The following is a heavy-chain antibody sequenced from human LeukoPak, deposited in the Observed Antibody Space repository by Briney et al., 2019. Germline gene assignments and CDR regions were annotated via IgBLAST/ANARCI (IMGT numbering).Heavy chain of an antibody. D-gene: IGHD1-1*01. J-gene: IGHJ4*02. V-gene: IGHV4-59*01. CDR1: GGSIRNYY. CDR2: VYNSGST. Sequence: KASETLSLTCTVSGGSIRNYYWSWIRQPPGAGLEWIGYVYNSGSTNYNPSLGSRVTISVDTSKKQFSLKLTSVTAADTAVYFCARFPGILMPFDCWGQGILVTISS. CDR3: ARFPGILMPFDC.